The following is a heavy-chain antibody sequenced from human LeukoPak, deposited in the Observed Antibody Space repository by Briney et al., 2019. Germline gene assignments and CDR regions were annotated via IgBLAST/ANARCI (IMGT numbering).Heavy chain of an antibody. V-gene: IGHV1-18*01. Sequence: ASVKVSCKASGYTFTSYGISWVRQAPGQGLEWMGWISAYNGNTNYAQKLQGRVTMTTDTSTSTAYMELRSLRSDDTAVYYCARDWGSDYGDYMRAFDIRGQGTMVTVSS. J-gene: IGHJ3*02. CDR1: GYTFTSYG. D-gene: IGHD4-17*01. CDR2: ISAYNGNT. CDR3: ARDWGSDYGDYMRAFDI.